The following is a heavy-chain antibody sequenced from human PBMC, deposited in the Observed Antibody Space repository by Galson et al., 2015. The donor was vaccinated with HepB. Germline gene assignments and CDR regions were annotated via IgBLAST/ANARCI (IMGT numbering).Heavy chain of an antibody. D-gene: IGHD3-10*01. CDR3: AAAYGSGSYYRPFDY. J-gene: IGHJ4*02. Sequence: SVKVSCKASGYTFTSYAMHWVRQAPGQRLEWMGWINAGNGNTKYSQKFQGRVTITRDTSASTAYMELSSLRSEDTAVYYCAAAYGSGSYYRPFDYWGQGTLVTVSS. CDR1: GYTFTSYA. CDR2: INAGNGNT. V-gene: IGHV1-3*01.